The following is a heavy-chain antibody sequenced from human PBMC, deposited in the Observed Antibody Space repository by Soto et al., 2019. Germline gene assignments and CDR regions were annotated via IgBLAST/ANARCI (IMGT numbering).Heavy chain of an antibody. D-gene: IGHD2-2*01. Sequence: QVQLVESGGGVVQPGRSLRLSCAASGFTFSSYAMHWVRQAPGKGLEWVAVISYDGINKYYADSVKGRFTISRDNSKNTLYLHMNSLGVEDTAVYYCARGVGYCSSTSCSSPGMDVWGQGTTVTVSS. CDR2: ISYDGINK. V-gene: IGHV3-30-3*01. CDR3: ARGVGYCSSTSCSSPGMDV. J-gene: IGHJ6*02. CDR1: GFTFSSYA.